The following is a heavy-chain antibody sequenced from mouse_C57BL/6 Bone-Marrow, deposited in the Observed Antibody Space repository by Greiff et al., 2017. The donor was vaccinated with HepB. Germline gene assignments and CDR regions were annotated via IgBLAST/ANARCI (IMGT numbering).Heavy chain of an antibody. D-gene: IGHD2-3*01. V-gene: IGHV1-64*01. CDR2: IHPNSGST. CDR1: GYTFTSYW. J-gene: IGHJ1*03. Sequence: QVQLQQPGAELVKPGASVKLSCKASGYTFTSYWMHWVKQRPGQGLEWIGMIHPNSGSTNYNEKFKSKATLTVDKSSSTAYMQLSSLTSEDSAVYYCARSYDGYYWYFDVWGTGTTGTVSS. CDR3: ARSYDGYYWYFDV.